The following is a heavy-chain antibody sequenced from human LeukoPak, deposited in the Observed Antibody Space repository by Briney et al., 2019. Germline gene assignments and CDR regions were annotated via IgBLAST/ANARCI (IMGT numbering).Heavy chain of an antibody. J-gene: IGHJ3*02. V-gene: IGHV3-7*03. CDR1: GFTFSSYW. D-gene: IGHD3-10*01. CDR2: IKQDGSEK. Sequence: GGSLRLSCAASGFTFSSYWMSWVRQAPGKGLEWVADIKQDGSEKYYVDSVKGRFTISRDNAKNSLYLQMNSLRAEDTAVYYCARERGGTIVRGVNDAFDIWGQGTMVTASS. CDR3: ARERGGTIVRGVNDAFDI.